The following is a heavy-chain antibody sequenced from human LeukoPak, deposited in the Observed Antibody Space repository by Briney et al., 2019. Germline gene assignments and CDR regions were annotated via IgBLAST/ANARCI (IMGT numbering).Heavy chain of an antibody. CDR3: VKDMCGGDCSYAFDI. CDR1: GFTFSTYA. Sequence: GESLRLSCAASGFTFSTYAMSWARQAPGKGLDLVSTSSGCGGSTYYADSVKGRSTIFTDNSNNTLYPQMNSLRVDDTAVYYCVKDMCGGDCSYAFDIWGRGTMVTVSS. CDR2: SSGCGGST. V-gene: IGHV3-23*01. J-gene: IGHJ3*02. D-gene: IGHD2-21*02.